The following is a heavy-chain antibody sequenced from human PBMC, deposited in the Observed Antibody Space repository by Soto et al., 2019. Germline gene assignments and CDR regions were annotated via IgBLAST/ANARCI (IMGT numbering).Heavy chain of an antibody. Sequence: ASVKVSCKASGYTFTSYGISWVRQAPGQGLEWMGWISAYNGNTNYAQKLQGRVTMTTDTSTSTAYMELRSLRSDDTAVYYCERCPIWVAVAGPYFDYWGKGTLVTVSS. D-gene: IGHD6-19*01. J-gene: IGHJ4*02. V-gene: IGHV1-18*04. CDR2: ISAYNGNT. CDR3: ERCPIWVAVAGPYFDY. CDR1: GYTFTSYG.